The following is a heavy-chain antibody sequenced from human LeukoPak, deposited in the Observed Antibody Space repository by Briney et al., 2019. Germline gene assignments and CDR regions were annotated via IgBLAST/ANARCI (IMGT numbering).Heavy chain of an antibody. J-gene: IGHJ4*02. CDR1: GFTFSDYY. V-gene: IGHV3-7*03. CDR2: IKEDGSEK. D-gene: IGHD4-17*01. Sequence: GGSLRLSCAASGFTFSDYYMSWVRQAPGKGLEWVANIKEDGSEKYYVDSVKGRFTISRDNAENSLYLQMNSLRAEDTALYYCAKDASYGDSLSNAAEKSLDYWGQGTLVTVSS. CDR3: AKDASYGDSLSNAAEKSLDY.